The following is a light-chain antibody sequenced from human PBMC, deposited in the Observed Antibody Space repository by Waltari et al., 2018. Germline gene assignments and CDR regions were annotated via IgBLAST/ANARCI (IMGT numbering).Light chain of an antibody. CDR3: AAWDDSLSVWV. V-gene: IGLV1-47*01. CDR2: RIY. J-gene: IGLJ3*02. CDR1: RSTTGNNY. Sequence: QSVLTQPPSASGTPGQRVTISCSGGRSTTGNNYVFWYQQFPGTAPKLLIYRIYQRPSGVPDRFSGSKSGTSASLAISGLRSEDEADYYCAAWDDSLSVWVFGGGTKLTVL.